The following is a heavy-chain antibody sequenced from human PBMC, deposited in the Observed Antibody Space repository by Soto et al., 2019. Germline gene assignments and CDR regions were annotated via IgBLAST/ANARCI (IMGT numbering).Heavy chain of an antibody. J-gene: IGHJ3*02. Sequence: ASVKVSCKASGYTFTSYDINWVRQATGQGLEWMGWINANSGNTDYAQKFQGRVTMTTDTSTSTAYMELRSLRSDDTAVYYCAKPSGWYRSVFDIWRQGTMDIV. CDR1: GYTFTSYD. CDR2: INANSGNT. V-gene: IGHV1-18*01. CDR3: AKPSGWYRSVFDI. D-gene: IGHD6-13*01.